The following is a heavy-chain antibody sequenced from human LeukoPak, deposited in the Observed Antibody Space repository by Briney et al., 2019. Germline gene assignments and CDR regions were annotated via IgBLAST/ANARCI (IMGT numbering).Heavy chain of an antibody. J-gene: IGHJ5*02. CDR3: ARVGKQWLVLRGWFDP. CDR1: GGSISTSNYY. CDR2: IFYSGST. D-gene: IGHD6-19*01. V-gene: IGHV4-39*07. Sequence: SETLSLTCTVSGGSISTSNYYWGWIRQPPGKGLEWIGNIFYSGSTNYNPSLKSRVTISVDTSKNQFSLKLSSVTAADTAVYYCARVGKQWLVLRGWFDPWGQGTLVTVSS.